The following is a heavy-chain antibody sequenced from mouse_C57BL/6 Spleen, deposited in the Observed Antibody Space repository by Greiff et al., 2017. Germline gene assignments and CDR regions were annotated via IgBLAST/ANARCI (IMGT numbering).Heavy chain of an antibody. V-gene: IGHV1-50*01. CDR1: GYTFTSYW. CDR2: IDPSDSYT. J-gene: IGHJ1*03. D-gene: IGHD1-1*01. Sequence: QVQLQQPGAELVKPGASVKLSCKASGYTFTSYWMQWVKQRPGQGLEWIGEIDPSDSYTNYNQKFKGKATLTVDTSSSTAYMQLSSLTSEDSAVDYCARTTTVVEGDWYFDVWGTGTTVTVSS. CDR3: ARTTTVVEGDWYFDV.